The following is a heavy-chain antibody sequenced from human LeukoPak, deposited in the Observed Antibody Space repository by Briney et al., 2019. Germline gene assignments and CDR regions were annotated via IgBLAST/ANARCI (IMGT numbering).Heavy chain of an antibody. D-gene: IGHD6-13*01. J-gene: IGHJ6*03. CDR1: GGSISSGSYY. CDR2: IYTSGST. CDR3: ARARGQQLVYYYYYYYMDV. V-gene: IGHV4-61*02. Sequence: SETLSLTCTVSGGSISSGSYYWSWIRQPAGKGPEWIGRIYTSGSTNYNPSLKSRVTISVDTSKNQFSLKLSSVTAADTAVYYCARARGQQLVYYYYYYYMDVWGKGTTVTVSS.